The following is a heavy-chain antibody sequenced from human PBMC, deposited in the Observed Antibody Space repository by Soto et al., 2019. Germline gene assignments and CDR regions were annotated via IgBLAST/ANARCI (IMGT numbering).Heavy chain of an antibody. CDR1: SDSISGRY. J-gene: IGHJ4*02. CDR2: IYSSGEA. Sequence: QVQLQESGPGLVRPSETLSLTCTVSSDSISGRYWSWIRQPAGKGLDWIGRIYSSGEANYNPSLTGRSCMSLVTSKNQFSLNLTSVTAADAAVYYCARASQFKSYFDCFAWLDYWGQGTMVTVSS. CDR3: ARASQFKSYFDCFAWLDY. V-gene: IGHV4-4*07. D-gene: IGHD3-9*01.